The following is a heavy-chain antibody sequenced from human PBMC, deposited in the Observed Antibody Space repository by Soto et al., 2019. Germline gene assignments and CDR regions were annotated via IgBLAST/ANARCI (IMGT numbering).Heavy chain of an antibody. D-gene: IGHD6-13*01. CDR3: ARDSGYSSSWSDY. Sequence: QVQLVESGGGVVQPGRSLRLSCAASGFTFSSYGMHWVRQAPGKGLEWVAVIWYDGSNKYYADSVKGRFTISRDNSKNTLDLKMNSLRAEDTAVYYCARDSGYSSSWSDYWGQGTLVTVSS. CDR2: IWYDGSNK. J-gene: IGHJ4*02. V-gene: IGHV3-33*01. CDR1: GFTFSSYG.